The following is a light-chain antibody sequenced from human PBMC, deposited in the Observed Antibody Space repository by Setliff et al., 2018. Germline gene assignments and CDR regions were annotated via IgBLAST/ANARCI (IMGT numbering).Light chain of an antibody. CDR2: DVN. J-gene: IGLJ1*01. CDR3: QSYDRSLSGLV. V-gene: IGLV2-11*01. Sequence: QSALTQPRSVSGSPGQSVAISCTGTSSDVGGYNYVSWYQQHPGKAPKVMIYDVNKRPSGVPDRFSGSRSGTSVSLAITGLQAEDEADYYCQSYDRSLSGLVFGTGTKATVL. CDR1: SSDVGGYNY.